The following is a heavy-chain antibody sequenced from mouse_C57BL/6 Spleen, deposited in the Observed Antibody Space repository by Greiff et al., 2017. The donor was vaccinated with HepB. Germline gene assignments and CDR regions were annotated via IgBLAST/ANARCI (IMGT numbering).Heavy chain of an antibody. CDR3: ARCLYDYEWYYAMDY. Sequence: QVQLKQSGAELAKPGASVKLSCKASGYTFTSYWMHWVKQRPGQGLEWIGYINPSSGYTKYNQKFKDKATLTADKSSGTAYMQLSSLTYEDSAVYYCARCLYDYEWYYAMDYWGQGTSVTVSS. J-gene: IGHJ4*01. CDR1: GYTFTSYW. D-gene: IGHD2-4*01. CDR2: INPSSGYT. V-gene: IGHV1-7*01.